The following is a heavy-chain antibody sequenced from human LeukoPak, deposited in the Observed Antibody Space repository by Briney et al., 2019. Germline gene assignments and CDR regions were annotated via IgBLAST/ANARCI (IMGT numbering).Heavy chain of an antibody. CDR1: GFTFDDFS. V-gene: IGHV3-43*01. CDR2: ISWDGGIT. D-gene: IGHD3-16*01. J-gene: IGHJ6*02. Sequence: PGGSLRLSCAASGFTFDDFSMHWVRQAPGKGLEWVSLISWDGGITYYADSVKGRFTISRDNAKNSLYLQMNSLRVEDTAVYYCARDRVGGRYYYGMDVWGQGTTVTVSS. CDR3: ARDRVGGRYYYGMDV.